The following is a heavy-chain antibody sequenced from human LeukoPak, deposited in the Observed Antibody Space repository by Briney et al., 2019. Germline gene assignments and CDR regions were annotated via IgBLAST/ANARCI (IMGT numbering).Heavy chain of an antibody. CDR2: ISGSNGRT. J-gene: IGHJ4*02. V-gene: IGHV1-18*01. CDR3: ARDQDGQYFDY. Sequence: APVKVSRKASGYTFTTYGISWVRQAPGQGLEWMGWISGSNGRTNYAQKLHGRVTMTTDTSTSTGYMELRSLRSDDTAVYYCARDQDGQYFDYWGQGTLLTVSS. CDR1: GYTFTTYG.